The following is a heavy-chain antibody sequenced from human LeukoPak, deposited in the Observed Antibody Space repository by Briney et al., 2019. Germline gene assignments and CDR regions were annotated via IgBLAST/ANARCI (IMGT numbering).Heavy chain of an antibody. CDR2: ISYDGSNK. J-gene: IGHJ4*02. V-gene: IGHV3-30*18. CDR3: AKDVGRGYGDYVSEDY. D-gene: IGHD4-17*01. CDR1: GFTFSSYG. Sequence: GGSLRLSCAASGFTFSSYGMHWVRQAPGKGLEWVAVISYDGSNKYYADSVKGRFTISRDNSKNTLYLQMNSLRAEDTAVYYCAKDVGRGYGDYVSEDYWGQGTLVTVSS.